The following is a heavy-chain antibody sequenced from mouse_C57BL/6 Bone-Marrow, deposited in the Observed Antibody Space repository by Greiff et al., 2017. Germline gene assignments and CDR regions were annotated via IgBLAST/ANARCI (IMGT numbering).Heavy chain of an antibody. CDR2: IDPNSGGT. CDR3: ARYPLLDDGYYFYYAMDY. Sequence: QVQLKESGAELVKPGASVKLSCKASGYTFTSYWMHWVKQRPGRGLEWIGRIDPNSGGTKYNEKFKSKATLTVDKPSSTAYMQLSSLTSEDSAVYYCARYPLLDDGYYFYYAMDYWGQGTSVTVSA. V-gene: IGHV1-72*01. D-gene: IGHD2-3*01. J-gene: IGHJ4*01. CDR1: GYTFTSYW.